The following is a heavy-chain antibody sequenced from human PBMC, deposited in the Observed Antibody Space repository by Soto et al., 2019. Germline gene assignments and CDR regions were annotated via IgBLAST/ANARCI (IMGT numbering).Heavy chain of an antibody. Sequence: GGSLRLSCAASGFTFDDYTMHWVRQAPGKGLEWVSLITWDGGNTYYSDSVKGRFTISRDNSKNSLYLLMNSLRTEDTALYYCAKDIHNYYDAFGGFDYWGQGTLVTVSS. V-gene: IGHV3-43*01. J-gene: IGHJ4*02. D-gene: IGHD3-22*01. CDR2: ITWDGGNT. CDR1: GFTFDDYT. CDR3: AKDIHNYYDAFGGFDY.